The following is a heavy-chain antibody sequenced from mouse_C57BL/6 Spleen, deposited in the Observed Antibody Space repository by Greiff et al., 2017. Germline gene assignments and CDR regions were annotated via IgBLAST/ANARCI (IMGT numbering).Heavy chain of an antibody. J-gene: IGHJ2*01. CDR2: INPSSGYT. V-gene: IGHV1-4*01. CDR3: ASETDFDD. D-gene: IGHD3-2*01. CDR1: GYTFTSYT. Sequence: VQLQESGAELARPGASVKMSCKASGYTFTSYTMHWVKQRPGQGLEWIGYINPSSGYTKYNQKFKDKATLTADKSSSTAYMQLSSLTSEDSAVYYCASETDFDDWGQGTTLTVAS.